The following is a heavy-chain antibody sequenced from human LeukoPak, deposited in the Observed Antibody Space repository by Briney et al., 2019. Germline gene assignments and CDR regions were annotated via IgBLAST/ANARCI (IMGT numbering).Heavy chain of an antibody. CDR3: ARLVFRYYDGSGYFDY. V-gene: IGHV1-69*13. Sequence: GASVKVSCKASGGTFSSYAISWVRQAPGQGLEWMGGIIPIFGTANYAQKFQGRVTITADESTSTAYMELSSLRSEDTAVYYCARLVFRYYDGSGYFDYWGQGTLVTVSS. CDR1: GGTFSSYA. D-gene: IGHD3-22*01. J-gene: IGHJ4*02. CDR2: IIPIFGTA.